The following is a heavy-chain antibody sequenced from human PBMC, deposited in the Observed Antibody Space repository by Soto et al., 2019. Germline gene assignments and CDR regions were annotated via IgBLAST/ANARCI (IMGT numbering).Heavy chain of an antibody. J-gene: IGHJ4*02. V-gene: IGHV3-30*03. Sequence: GGSLRLSCEGPGFTFSDYGFHWVRQAPGKGLEWVAMISYNGSDRYYRDSVQGRFTISRDDSKNTVFLQMNSLRTEDTAMYYCARSTYCNGGSCYPQYWGPGTLVTVSS. CDR2: ISYNGSDR. CDR3: ARSTYCNGGSCYPQY. D-gene: IGHD2-15*01. CDR1: GFTFSDYG.